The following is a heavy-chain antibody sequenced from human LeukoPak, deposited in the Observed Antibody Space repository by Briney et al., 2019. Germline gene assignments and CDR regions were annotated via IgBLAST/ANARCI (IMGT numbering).Heavy chain of an antibody. CDR2: INWNGGST. D-gene: IGHD3-10*01. Sequence: GGSLRLSCAASGFTFDDYGMSWVRQAPGKGLEWVSGINWNGGSTGYADSVKGRFTISRDNAKNSLYLQVSSLRAEDTAWYYCAKGQNSYGSGSQTFDIWGQGTMVTVSS. V-gene: IGHV3-20*04. J-gene: IGHJ3*02. CDR1: GFTFDDYG. CDR3: AKGQNSYGSGSQTFDI.